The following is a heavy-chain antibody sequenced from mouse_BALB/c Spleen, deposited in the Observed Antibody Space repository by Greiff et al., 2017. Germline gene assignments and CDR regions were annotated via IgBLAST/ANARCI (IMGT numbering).Heavy chain of an antibody. CDR1: GFTFSSYA. CDR2: ISSGGSYT. CDR3: ARVGSSYWWYFDV. V-gene: IGHV5-9-1*01. D-gene: IGHD1-1*01. Sequence: DVMLVESGGGLVKPGGSLKLSCAASGFTFSSYAMSWVRQTPEKRLEWVATISSGGSYTYYPDSVKGRFTISRDNARNILYLQMSSLRSEDTAMYYCARVGSSYWWYFDVWGAGTTVTVSS. J-gene: IGHJ1*01.